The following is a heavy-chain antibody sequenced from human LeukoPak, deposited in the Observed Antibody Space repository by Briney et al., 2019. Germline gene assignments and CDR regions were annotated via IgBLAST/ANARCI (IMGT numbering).Heavy chain of an antibody. Sequence: PGGSLRHSCAASGFNFSSYAMSWVPQAPGRGLEWVSAISGSGGSTYYADSVKVRFTISRDNSKNTLYLQMNSLRAEDTAVYYCAKGYFYNWFDHWGQGTLVTVSS. CDR2: ISGSGGST. J-gene: IGHJ5*02. CDR3: AKGYFYNWFDH. D-gene: IGHD1-26*01. V-gene: IGHV3-23*01. CDR1: GFNFSSYA.